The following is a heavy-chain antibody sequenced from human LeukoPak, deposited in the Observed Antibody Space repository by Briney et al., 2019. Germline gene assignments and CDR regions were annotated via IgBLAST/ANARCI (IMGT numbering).Heavy chain of an antibody. CDR2: ISGSGGST. CDR3: AKESVYDSSGYYYDPRPYFDY. V-gene: IGHV3-23*01. D-gene: IGHD3-22*01. CDR1: GFTFSSYA. J-gene: IGHJ4*02. Sequence: PGGSLRLSCAASGFTFSSYAMSWVRQAPGKGLEWVSAISGSGGSTYYADSVKGRFTISRDNSKNTLYLQMNSLRAEDTAVYYCAKESVYDSSGYYYDPRPYFDYWGQGTLVTVSS.